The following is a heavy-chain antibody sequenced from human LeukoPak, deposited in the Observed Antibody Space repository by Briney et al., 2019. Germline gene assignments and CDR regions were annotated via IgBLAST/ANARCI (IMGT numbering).Heavy chain of an antibody. CDR1: GFTFNINA. D-gene: IGHD4-17*01. Sequence: PGGSLRLSCAASGFTFNINAMSWVRQAPGKGLEWVSGISRSGDNTYYADSVKGRFTISRDNSKNTLYLQMNSLRAEDTAVYYCAKAYGDHWGQGTLVTVSS. V-gene: IGHV3-23*01. CDR3: AKAYGDH. J-gene: IGHJ4*02. CDR2: ISRSGDNT.